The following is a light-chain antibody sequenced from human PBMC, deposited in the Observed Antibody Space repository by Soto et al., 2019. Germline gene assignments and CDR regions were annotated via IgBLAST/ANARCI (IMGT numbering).Light chain of an antibody. V-gene: IGLV2-14*01. J-gene: IGLJ2*01. CDR1: SSEVGGYKY. Sequence: QSALTQPASVSGSHGQSITISCTGSSSEVGGYKYVSWYQQHPGKAPKLMIYEVSNRPSGVSNRFSGSKSGNTASLTISGLQDEDEAYYYCNSYTSSNTRLFGGGTNLTVL. CDR3: NSYTSSNTRL. CDR2: EVS.